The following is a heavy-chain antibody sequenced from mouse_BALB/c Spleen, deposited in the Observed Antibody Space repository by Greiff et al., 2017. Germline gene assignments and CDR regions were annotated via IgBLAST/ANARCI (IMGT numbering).Heavy chain of an antibody. V-gene: IGHV14-3*02. CDR1: GFNIHDSY. D-gene: IGHD1-1*01. CDR2: IDPANGNT. CDR3: DRAEAVTTVVEGFAY. Sequence: VQLQQSGAELVKPGASVKLSCTASGFNIHDSYMLWVNQRPEQGLEWIGRIDPANGNTKYDPKFQGKATITADTSSNTAYLQLSSLTSEDTAVYCCDRAEAVTTVVEGFAYWSQGTLVAVTA. J-gene: IGHJ3*01.